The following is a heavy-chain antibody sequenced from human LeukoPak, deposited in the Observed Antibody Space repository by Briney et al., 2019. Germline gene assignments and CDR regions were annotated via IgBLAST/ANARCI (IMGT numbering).Heavy chain of an antibody. CDR2: INPNIGDT. CDR3: ARMDLYGGYSIGFDS. Sequence: ASVKVSCKASGYTFTGYFMHWVRQAPGQGLQWMGWINPNIGDTHYARKFRGRVTMTRDTSISTVYMELSRLTSDDTAVYYCARMDLYGGYSIGFDSWGQGTLVIVSS. D-gene: IGHD4-23*01. J-gene: IGHJ5*01. CDR1: GYTFTGYF. V-gene: IGHV1-2*02.